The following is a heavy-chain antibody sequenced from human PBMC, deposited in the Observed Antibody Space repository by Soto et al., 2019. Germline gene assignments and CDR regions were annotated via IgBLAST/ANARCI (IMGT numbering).Heavy chain of an antibody. CDR3: AKADTAMVIGY. CDR2: ISWNSGSI. CDR1: GFTFDDYA. V-gene: IGHV3-9*01. Sequence: GGSLRLSCSASGFTFDDYAMHGVRQAPGKGLGWVSGISWNSGSIGYADSVKGRFTISRDNAKNSLYLQMNGLRAEDTALYYCAKADTAMVIGYWGQGTLVTVSS. D-gene: IGHD5-18*01. J-gene: IGHJ4*02.